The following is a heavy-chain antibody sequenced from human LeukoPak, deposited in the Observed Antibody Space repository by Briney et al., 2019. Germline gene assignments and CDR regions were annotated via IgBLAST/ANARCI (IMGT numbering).Heavy chain of an antibody. CDR1: GGSISTYY. CDR2: IHYSGNS. V-gene: IGHV4-59*08. CDR3: VLAPNSNWFDF. J-gene: IGHJ5*01. D-gene: IGHD2-8*01. Sequence: SETLSLTCTVSGGSISTYYWTWIRQSPGTGLEWIGNIHYSGNSNYNPSLKSRVTMSIDTSRNQFFLKLNSVTAADTAVYYCVLAPNSNWFDFWGQGTQVTVSS.